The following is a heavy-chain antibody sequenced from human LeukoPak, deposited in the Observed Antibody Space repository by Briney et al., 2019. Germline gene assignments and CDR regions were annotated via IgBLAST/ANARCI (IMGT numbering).Heavy chain of an antibody. Sequence: ASVKVSCKASGYTFTSYGISWVRHAPGQGLEWMVRISAYNGNTNYAQKLQGRVTMTTDTSTSTAYMELRSLRSDDTAVYYCARVGVGRGESSSWYFLVDYWGQGTLVTVSS. CDR2: ISAYNGNT. V-gene: IGHV1-18*01. CDR3: ARVGVGRGESSSWYFLVDY. J-gene: IGHJ4*02. D-gene: IGHD6-13*01. CDR1: GYTFTSYG.